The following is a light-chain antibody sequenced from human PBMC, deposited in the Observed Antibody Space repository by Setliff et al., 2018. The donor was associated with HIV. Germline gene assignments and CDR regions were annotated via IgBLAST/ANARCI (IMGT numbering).Light chain of an antibody. Sequence: QSVLTQPASVSWPPGQSITICCTGSSSDVGYYESVSWYQHHPGEVPKLIIYDVTKRPSGVSSRFSGSKSGNTASLSISGLHSEDEAEYYCSSYTATSSQVFGTGTKATVL. V-gene: IGLV2-14*03. J-gene: IGLJ1*01. CDR3: SSYTATSSQV. CDR2: DVT. CDR1: SSDVGYYES.